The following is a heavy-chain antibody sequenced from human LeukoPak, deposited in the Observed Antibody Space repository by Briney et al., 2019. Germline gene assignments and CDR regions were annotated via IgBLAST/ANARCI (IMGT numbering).Heavy chain of an antibody. CDR3: ARVLGDSSGYALDY. Sequence: SETLSLTCTVSGGSISSYYWSWIRLPAGKGLEWIGRIYTSGSTNYNPSLKSRVTMSVDTSKNQFSLKLSSVTAADTAVYYCARVLGDSSGYALDYWGQGTLVTVSS. CDR1: GGSISSYY. D-gene: IGHD3-22*01. CDR2: IYTSGST. J-gene: IGHJ4*02. V-gene: IGHV4-4*07.